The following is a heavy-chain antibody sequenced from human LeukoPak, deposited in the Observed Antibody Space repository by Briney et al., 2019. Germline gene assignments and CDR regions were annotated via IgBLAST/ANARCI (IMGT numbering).Heavy chain of an antibody. CDR3: AKEVVVAATLLLFDY. Sequence: PGGSLRLSCAASGFIFSSYSMTWVRQAPGKGLEWVSSISSSSSYIYYADSVKGRFTISRDNAKNSLYLQMNSLRAEDTAVYYCAKEVVVAATLLLFDYWGQGTLVTVSS. J-gene: IGHJ4*02. D-gene: IGHD2-15*01. CDR2: ISSSSSYI. V-gene: IGHV3-21*04. CDR1: GFIFSSYS.